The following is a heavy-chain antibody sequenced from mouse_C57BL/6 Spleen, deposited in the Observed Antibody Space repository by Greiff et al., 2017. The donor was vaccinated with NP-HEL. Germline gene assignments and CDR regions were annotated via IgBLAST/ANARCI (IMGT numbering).Heavy chain of an antibody. V-gene: IGHV1-64*01. CDR3: ARNYGNYEDY. J-gene: IGHJ2*01. CDR1: GYTFTSYW. CDR2: IHPNSGST. D-gene: IGHD2-1*01. Sequence: QVQLKQPGAELVKPGASVKLSCKASGYTFTSYWMHWVKQRPGQGLEWIGMIHPNSGSTNYNEKFKSKATLTVDKSSSTAYIQLSSLTSEDSAVYYCARNYGNYEDYWGQGTTLTVSS.